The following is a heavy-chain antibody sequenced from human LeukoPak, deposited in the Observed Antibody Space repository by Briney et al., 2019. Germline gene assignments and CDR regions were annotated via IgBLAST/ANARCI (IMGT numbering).Heavy chain of an antibody. V-gene: IGHV3-66*01. CDR2: IYSGGST. J-gene: IGHJ4*02. CDR1: GFTVSSNY. CDR3: AKCHSSGFYYFDY. Sequence: GGSLRLSCAASGFTVSSNYMSWVRQAPGKGLEWVSVIYSGGSTYYADSVKGRFTISRDNSKNTLYLQMNSLRAEDTAVYYCAKCHSSGFYYFDYWGQGTLVTVSS. D-gene: IGHD6-19*01.